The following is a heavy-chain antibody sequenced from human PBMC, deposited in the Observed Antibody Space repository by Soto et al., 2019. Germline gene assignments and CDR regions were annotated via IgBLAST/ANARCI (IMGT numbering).Heavy chain of an antibody. CDR1: GGSISSSNW. CDR2: IYHSGST. V-gene: IGHV4-4*02. CDR3: ARGGSAAAADYYFDY. J-gene: IGHJ4*02. D-gene: IGHD6-13*01. Sequence: ETLSLTCAVSGGSISSSNWWSWVRQPPGKGLEWIGEIYHSGSTNYNPSLKSRVTISVDKSKNQFSLKLSSVTAADTAVYYCARGGSAAAADYYFDYWGQGTLVTVSS.